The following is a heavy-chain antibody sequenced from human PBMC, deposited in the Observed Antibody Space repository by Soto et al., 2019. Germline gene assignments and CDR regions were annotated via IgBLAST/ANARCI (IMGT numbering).Heavy chain of an antibody. CDR3: ARTKCSGGSCYSWSLDY. CDR1: GGSITTGGYY. D-gene: IGHD2-15*01. J-gene: IGHJ4*02. Sequence: SETLSLTCTVSGGSITTGGYYWSWIRQLPGKGLEWIGHRYYSESTYYNPSLKSRVSMSLDTSKNQFSLKLSFVTAADTAMYYCARTKCSGGSCYSWSLDYWGQGTPVTVSS. CDR2: RYYSEST. V-gene: IGHV4-31*03.